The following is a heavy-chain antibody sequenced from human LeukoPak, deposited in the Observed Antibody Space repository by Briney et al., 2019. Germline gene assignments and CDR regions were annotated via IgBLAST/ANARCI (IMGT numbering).Heavy chain of an antibody. Sequence: GGTLRLSCAASGFTFSSYSMNWVRQAPGEGLEWVSVIYSGGSTYYADSVKGRFTISRDNSKSTLYIQMNSLRAEDTAVYYSARSIGAAGYMDVWGKGTTVTVSS. V-gene: IGHV3-53*01. D-gene: IGHD6-13*01. CDR1: GFTFSSYS. CDR3: ARSIGAAGYMDV. J-gene: IGHJ6*03. CDR2: IYSGGST.